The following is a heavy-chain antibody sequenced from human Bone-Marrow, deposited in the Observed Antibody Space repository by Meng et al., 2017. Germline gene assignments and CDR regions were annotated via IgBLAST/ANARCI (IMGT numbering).Heavy chain of an antibody. CDR3: ARGPLAAAGTMGYFQH. Sequence: LPASHPGLLKPPHTLALTCTVPGGSISMGGYYWSWTRQHPGKRLEWIRYNYYSGITYSNPSLKSRVTISVDTSKNQFSRKLSSLTAADTAVYYCARGPLAAAGTMGYFQHWGQGTLVTVSS. CDR2: NYYSGIT. J-gene: IGHJ1*01. V-gene: IGHV4-31*03. D-gene: IGHD6-13*01. CDR1: GGSISMGGYY.